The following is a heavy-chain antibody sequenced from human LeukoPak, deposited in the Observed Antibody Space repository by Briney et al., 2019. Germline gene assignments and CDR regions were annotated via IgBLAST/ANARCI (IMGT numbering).Heavy chain of an antibody. CDR2: ISGSGGST. Sequence: QAGGSLRLSCAASGFTFSSYAMSWVRQAPGKGLEWVSAISGSGGSTYYADSVKGRFTISRDNSKNTLYLQMNSLRAEDTAVYYCAKAPRNDYSNYDPDMILDYWGQGTLVTVSS. V-gene: IGHV3-23*01. D-gene: IGHD4-11*01. J-gene: IGHJ4*02. CDR1: GFTFSSYA. CDR3: AKAPRNDYSNYDPDMILDY.